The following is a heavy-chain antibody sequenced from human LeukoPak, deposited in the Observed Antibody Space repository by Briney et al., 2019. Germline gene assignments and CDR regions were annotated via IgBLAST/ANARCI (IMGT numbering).Heavy chain of an antibody. V-gene: IGHV3-30*18. D-gene: IGHD3-10*01. Sequence: GGTLRLSCAASGFTFSSYGMQWVRQAPGEGREGGAVISYDGSNKYYADSVKGRFTISRDNSKNTLYVQMNSPGAEDKSVYYCAKALQCFGELWPSFDYWGQGTLVTVSS. CDR1: GFTFSSYG. CDR2: ISYDGSNK. J-gene: IGHJ4*02. CDR3: AKALQCFGELWPSFDY.